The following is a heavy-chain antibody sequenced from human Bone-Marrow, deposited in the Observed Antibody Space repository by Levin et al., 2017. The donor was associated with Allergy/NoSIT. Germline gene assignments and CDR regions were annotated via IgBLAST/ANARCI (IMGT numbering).Heavy chain of an antibody. V-gene: IGHV3-53*01. Sequence: GGSLRLSCTASGFSVSSHYMTWVRQAPGKGLEWVSLVYVGGDTHYADSVRGRFTMSTDNSKNRLDLQMNSLRVDDTAVCYCARGGSSGPLAAWYFDLWGRGTLVTVSS. CDR1: GFSVSSHY. CDR3: ARGGSSGPLAAWYFDL. CDR2: VYVGGDT. J-gene: IGHJ2*01. D-gene: IGHD3-22*01.